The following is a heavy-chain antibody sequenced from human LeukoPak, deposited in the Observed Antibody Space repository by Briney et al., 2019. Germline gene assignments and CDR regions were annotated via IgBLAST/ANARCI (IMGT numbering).Heavy chain of an antibody. Sequence: SVKVSCKASGGTFSSYAISWVRQAPGQGLEWMGRIIPILGIANYAQKLQGRVTMATDTSTSTAYMELRSLRSDDTAVYYCARVGGSYTPFDYWGQGTLVTVSS. CDR3: ARVGGSYTPFDY. CDR2: IIPILGIA. CDR1: GGTFSSYA. V-gene: IGHV1-69*04. D-gene: IGHD1-26*01. J-gene: IGHJ4*02.